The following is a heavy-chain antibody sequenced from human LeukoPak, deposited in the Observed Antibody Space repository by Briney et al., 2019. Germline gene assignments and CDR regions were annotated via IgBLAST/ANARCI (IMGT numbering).Heavy chain of an antibody. CDR1: GFIFDDYG. D-gene: IGHD5-12*01. Sequence: RPGGSLRLSCAASGFIFDDYGMNWVRQGPGKGLECVSGISWNGDNTDYADSVKGRSTISRDNAKNSLYLQMNSLRAEDTAFYYCARSRGYGYSDAFDIWGRGTLVTVSS. CDR2: ISWNGDNT. V-gene: IGHV3-20*04. J-gene: IGHJ3*02. CDR3: ARSRGYGYSDAFDI.